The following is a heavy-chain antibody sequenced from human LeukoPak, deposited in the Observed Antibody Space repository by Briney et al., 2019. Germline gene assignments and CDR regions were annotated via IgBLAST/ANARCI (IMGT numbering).Heavy chain of an antibody. Sequence: GGSLRLSCAASGFTFSSYGMTWVRQAPGKGLECVSVISGSGGWTYYADSVKGRFNISRDSSKNTLYLQMKSLRDEDTAVYYCAKSTGWDTSGSPSDCWGRGTLVTVSS. CDR2: ISGSGGWT. V-gene: IGHV3-23*01. CDR1: GFTFSSYG. J-gene: IGHJ4*02. D-gene: IGHD6-19*01. CDR3: AKSTGWDTSGSPSDC.